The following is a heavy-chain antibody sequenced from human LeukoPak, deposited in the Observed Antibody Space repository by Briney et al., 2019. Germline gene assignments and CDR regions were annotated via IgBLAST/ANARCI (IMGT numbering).Heavy chain of an antibody. CDR2: IYYSGST. J-gene: IGHJ5*02. CDR3: ARGIAARPGWFDP. Sequence: SETLSLTCTVSGGSISSSSYYWGWIRQPPGKGLEWIGSIYYSGSTYYNPSLKSRVTISVDRSKNQFSLKLSSVTAADTAVYYCARGIAARPGWFDPWGQGTLVTVSS. V-gene: IGHV4-39*07. D-gene: IGHD6-6*01. CDR1: GGSISSSSYY.